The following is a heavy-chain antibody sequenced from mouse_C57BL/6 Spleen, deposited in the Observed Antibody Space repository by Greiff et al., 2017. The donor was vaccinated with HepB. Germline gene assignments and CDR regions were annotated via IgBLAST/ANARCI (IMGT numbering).Heavy chain of an antibody. V-gene: IGHV1-72*01. Sequence: QVQLQQPGAELVKPGASVKLSCKASGYTFTSYWMHWVKQRPGRGLEWIGRIDPNSGGTKYNEKFKSKATLTVDKPSSTAYLQLSTLPSEDSAVYYWARAKGHYGSSPYWYFDVCGTGTTVTVSS. CDR3: ARAKGHYGSSPYWYFDV. J-gene: IGHJ1*03. D-gene: IGHD1-1*01. CDR1: GYTFTSYW. CDR2: IDPNSGGT.